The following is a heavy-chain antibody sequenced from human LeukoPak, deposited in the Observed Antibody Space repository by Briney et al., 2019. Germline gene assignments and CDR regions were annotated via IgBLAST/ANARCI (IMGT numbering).Heavy chain of an antibody. D-gene: IGHD2-21*02. CDR2: INPSGGST. CDR3: ARGGPQGPYCGGDCYFLRYYYYMDV. Sequence: GASVKVSCEPSGYTFTAYYMHWVRQAPGQGLEWMGIINPSGGSTSYAQKFQGRVTMTRDMSTSTVYMELSSLRSEDTAVYYCARGGPQGPYCGGDCYFLRYYYYMDVWGKGTTVTVSS. J-gene: IGHJ6*03. CDR1: GYTFTAYY. V-gene: IGHV1-46*01.